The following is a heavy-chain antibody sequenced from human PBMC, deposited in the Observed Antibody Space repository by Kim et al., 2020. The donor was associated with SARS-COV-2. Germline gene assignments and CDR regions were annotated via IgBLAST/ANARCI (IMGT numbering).Heavy chain of an antibody. Sequence: SETLSLTCTVSGGSISSSSYYWGWIRQPPGKGLEWIGSIYYSGSTYYNPSLKSRVTISVDTSKNQFSLKLSSVTAADTAVYYCARVADSSHNAFDIWGQGTMVTVSS. CDR2: IYYSGST. CDR1: GGSISSSSYY. V-gene: IGHV4-39*07. D-gene: IGHD6-13*01. CDR3: ARVADSSHNAFDI. J-gene: IGHJ3*02.